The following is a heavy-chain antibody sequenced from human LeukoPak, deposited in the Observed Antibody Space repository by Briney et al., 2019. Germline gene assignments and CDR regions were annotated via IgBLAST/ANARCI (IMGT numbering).Heavy chain of an antibody. Sequence: ASVKVSCKASGFTFTSHDYNWVRQAPGQGLEWMGWISAYNGNTNYAQKLQGRVTMTTDTSTSTAYMELRSLRSDDTAVYYCARWIAAPYYFDYWGQGTLVTVSS. CDR3: ARWIAAPYYFDY. V-gene: IGHV1-18*01. CDR1: GFTFTSHD. D-gene: IGHD6-6*01. J-gene: IGHJ4*02. CDR2: ISAYNGNT.